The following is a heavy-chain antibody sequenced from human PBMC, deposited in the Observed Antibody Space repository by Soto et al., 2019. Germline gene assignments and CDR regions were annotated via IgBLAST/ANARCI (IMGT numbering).Heavy chain of an antibody. V-gene: IGHV1-46*01. CDR1: GYTFTSYY. CDR2: INPSGGST. CDR3: ARDVIAAAAPSFYGMDV. D-gene: IGHD6-13*01. J-gene: IGHJ6*02. Sequence: ASVKVSCKASGYTFTSYYMHWVRQAPGQGLEWMGIINPSGGSTSYAQKLQGRVTMTRDTSTSTVYTELSSLRSEDTAVYYCARDVIAAAAPSFYGMDVWGQGTTVTVSS.